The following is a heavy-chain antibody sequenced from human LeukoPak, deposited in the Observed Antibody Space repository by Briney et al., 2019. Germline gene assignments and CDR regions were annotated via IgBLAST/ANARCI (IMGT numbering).Heavy chain of an antibody. D-gene: IGHD3-10*01. J-gene: IGHJ6*02. CDR2: TYYRSKLYN. V-gene: IGHV6-1*01. CDR3: ARNYYGIDV. CDR1: GDSVSSKSVA. Sequence: HSQTLSLTCAISGDSVSSKSVAWNWIRQSPSRGLEWLGKTYYRSKLYNDFAESVKRRISINPDTSKNQFSLQLNSVTPEDTAVYYCARNYYGIDVWGQGTTVTVSS.